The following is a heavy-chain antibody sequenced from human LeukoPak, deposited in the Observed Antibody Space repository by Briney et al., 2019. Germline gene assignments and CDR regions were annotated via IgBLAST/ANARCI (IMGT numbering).Heavy chain of an antibody. D-gene: IGHD3-22*01. Sequence: PGGSLRLPCAASGFTFSSYAMHWVRQAPGKGLEWVAVISYDGSNKYYADSVKGRFTISRDNSKNTLYLQMNSLRAEDTAVYYCARAEQNAMIVVVKFPYYYGMDVWGQGTTVTVSS. V-gene: IGHV3-30*04. CDR3: ARAEQNAMIVVVKFPYYYGMDV. J-gene: IGHJ6*02. CDR2: ISYDGSNK. CDR1: GFTFSSYA.